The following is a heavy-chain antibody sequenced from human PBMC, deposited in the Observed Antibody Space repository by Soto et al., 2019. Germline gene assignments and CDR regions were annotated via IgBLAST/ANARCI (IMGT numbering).Heavy chain of an antibody. CDR2: ISYDGSNK. J-gene: IGHJ3*02. Sequence: GGSLRLSCAASGFTFSSYGMHWVRQAPGKGLEWVAVISYDGSNKYYADSVKGRFTIFRDNAKNSLYLQMNSLRAEDTAVYYCARGDYYDSSGPFSDAFDIWGQGTMVTVSS. V-gene: IGHV3-30*03. D-gene: IGHD3-22*01. CDR1: GFTFSSYG. CDR3: ARGDYYDSSGPFSDAFDI.